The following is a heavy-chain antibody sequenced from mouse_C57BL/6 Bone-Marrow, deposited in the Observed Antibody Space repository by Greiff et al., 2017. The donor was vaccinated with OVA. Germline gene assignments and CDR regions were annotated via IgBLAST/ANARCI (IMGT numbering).Heavy chain of an antibody. Sequence: VQLQQPGAELVKPGASVKMSCKASGYTFTSYWITWVKQRPGQGLEWIGDIYPGSGSTNYNEKFKSKATLTVDTSSSTAYMQLSSLPSEDSAVYYCARSRWLPPWFAYWGQGTLVTVSA. CDR1: GYTFTSYW. J-gene: IGHJ3*01. CDR2: IYPGSGST. V-gene: IGHV1-55*01. CDR3: ARSRWLPPWFAY. D-gene: IGHD2-3*01.